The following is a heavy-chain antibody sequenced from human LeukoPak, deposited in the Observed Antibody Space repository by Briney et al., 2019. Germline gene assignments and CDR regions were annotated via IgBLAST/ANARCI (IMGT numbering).Heavy chain of an antibody. Sequence: GESLKISCKGSGYSFTTYWIAWVRQMPWKGLEWMGIIYPGDSDTRYSPSFQGQVTISADKSISTAFLQWSSLKASDTAMYCCARQQVAYYYYYGMDVWGKGTTVTVSS. CDR2: IYPGDSDT. CDR3: ARQQVAYYYYYGMDV. V-gene: IGHV5-51*01. J-gene: IGHJ6*04. D-gene: IGHD2-15*01. CDR1: GYSFTTYW.